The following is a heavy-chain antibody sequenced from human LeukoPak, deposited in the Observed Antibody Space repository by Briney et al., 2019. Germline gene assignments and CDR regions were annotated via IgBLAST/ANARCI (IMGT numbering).Heavy chain of an antibody. Sequence: PGGSLRLSCVAPGFLFYDYAIHWVRPAPGKGLEWVSLISGDGGSTFYADSVKGRFTISRDNSKNSLYLQMNSLRSDDTALYYCARESESSGWYDYWGQGTLVTVSS. D-gene: IGHD6-19*01. V-gene: IGHV3-43*02. CDR1: GFLFYDYA. CDR2: ISGDGGST. CDR3: ARESESSGWYDY. J-gene: IGHJ4*02.